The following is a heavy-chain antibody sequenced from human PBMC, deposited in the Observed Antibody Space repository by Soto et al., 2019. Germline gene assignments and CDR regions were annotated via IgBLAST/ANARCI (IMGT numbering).Heavy chain of an antibody. J-gene: IGHJ4*02. CDR1: GGSISSYY. Sequence: SETLSLTCTVSGGSISSYYWSWIRQPPGKGLEWIGYIYYSGSTNYNPSLKSRVTISVDTSKNQFSLKLSSVTAADTAVYYCASRDGYHQVYWGQGTQVTVSS. CDR3: ASRDGYHQVY. D-gene: IGHD5-12*01. V-gene: IGHV4-59*01. CDR2: IYYSGST.